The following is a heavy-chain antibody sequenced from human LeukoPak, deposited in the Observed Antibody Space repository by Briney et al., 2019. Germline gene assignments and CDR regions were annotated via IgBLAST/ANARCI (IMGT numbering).Heavy chain of an antibody. CDR3: AKVLWFGELQDYYYYYYGMDV. D-gene: IGHD3-10*01. Sequence: GGSLRLSCAASGFTFSSYAMSWVRQAPGKGLEWVSAISGSGGSTYYADSVKGRFTISRDNSKNTLYLQMNSLRAEDTAVYYCAKVLWFGELQDYYYYYYGMDVWGQGTTVTVSS. CDR1: GFTFSSYA. V-gene: IGHV3-23*01. CDR2: ISGSGGST. J-gene: IGHJ6*02.